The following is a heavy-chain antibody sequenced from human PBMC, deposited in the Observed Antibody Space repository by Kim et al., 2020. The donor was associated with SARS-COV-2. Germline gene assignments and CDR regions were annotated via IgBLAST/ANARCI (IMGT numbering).Heavy chain of an antibody. J-gene: IGHJ4*02. D-gene: IGHD6-6*01. CDR2: ST. Sequence: STYYNPSLKSRVTISVDTSKNQFSLKLSSVTAADTAVYYCARSAYSSSSYWGQGTLVTVSS. V-gene: IGHV4-39*01. CDR3: ARSAYSSSSY.